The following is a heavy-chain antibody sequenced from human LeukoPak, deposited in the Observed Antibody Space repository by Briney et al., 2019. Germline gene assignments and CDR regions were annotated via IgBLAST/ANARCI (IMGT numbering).Heavy chain of an antibody. CDR1: GGSFSGYY. D-gene: IGHD3-22*01. V-gene: IGHV4-34*01. CDR3: ARLTYYYDSSGYYPTADAFDI. Sequence: SETLSLTCAVYGGSFSGYYWSWIRQPPGKGLEWIGEINHSGSTNYNPSLKSRVTISVDTSKNQFSLKLSSVTAADTAVYYCARLTYYYDSSGYYPTADAFDIWGQGTMVTVSS. CDR2: INHSGST. J-gene: IGHJ3*02.